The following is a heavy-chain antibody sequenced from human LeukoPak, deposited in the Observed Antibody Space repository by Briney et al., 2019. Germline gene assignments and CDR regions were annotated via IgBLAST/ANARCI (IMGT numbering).Heavy chain of an antibody. V-gene: IGHV3-30*02. Sequence: PGGSLRLSCAASGFTFSSYGMHWVRQAPGKGLEWVAFIQFDGSNKYYADSVKGRFTISRDNSKNTLYLQMNSLRAEDTAVYYCAKGDIPWGQGTLVTVSS. CDR1: GFTFSSYG. J-gene: IGHJ5*02. CDR2: IQFDGSNK. D-gene: IGHD2-15*01. CDR3: AKGDIP.